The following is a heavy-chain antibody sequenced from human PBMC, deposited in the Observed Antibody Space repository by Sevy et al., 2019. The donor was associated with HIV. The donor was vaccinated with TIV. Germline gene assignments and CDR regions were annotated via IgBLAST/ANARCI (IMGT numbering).Heavy chain of an antibody. D-gene: IGHD3-22*01. Sequence: QAGGSLRLSCAASGFSFSNYWMHWVRQAPGKGLEWVANIKQDESEKYYVASVKGRFTISRDNAKNSLYLQMNSLRPEDTAVYYCARGNSGSFDYWGQGTLVTVSS. V-gene: IGHV3-7*04. CDR2: IKQDESEK. J-gene: IGHJ4*02. CDR3: ARGNSGSFDY. CDR1: GFSFSNYW.